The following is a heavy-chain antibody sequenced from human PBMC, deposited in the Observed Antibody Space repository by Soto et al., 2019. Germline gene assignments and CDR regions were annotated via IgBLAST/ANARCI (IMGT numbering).Heavy chain of an antibody. Sequence: SETLSLTCTVSGGSISSSSYYWGWIRQPPGKGLEWIGSIYYSGSTYYNPSLKSRVTISVDTSKNQFSLKLSSVTAADTAVYYCARVGLYCISTSCNDYWGQGTLVTVSS. D-gene: IGHD2-2*01. CDR3: ARVGLYCISTSCNDY. CDR1: GGSISSSSYY. J-gene: IGHJ4*02. V-gene: IGHV4-39*07. CDR2: IYYSGST.